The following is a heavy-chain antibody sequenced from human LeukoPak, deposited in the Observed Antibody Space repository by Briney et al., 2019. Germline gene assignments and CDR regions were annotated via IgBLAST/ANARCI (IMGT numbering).Heavy chain of an antibody. D-gene: IGHD2-2*01. CDR1: GFTFSTYA. Sequence: GGSVRLSCVGYGFTFSTYAMNWVRQAPGKGLEWVSGISGSGGRTNYADSVKGRFTISRDNSKNTVYLQMNSLRAEDTAVYYCARDYCRTTSCLESWGQGTLVTVSS. J-gene: IGHJ4*02. V-gene: IGHV3-23*01. CDR3: ARDYCRTTSCLES. CDR2: ISGSGGRT.